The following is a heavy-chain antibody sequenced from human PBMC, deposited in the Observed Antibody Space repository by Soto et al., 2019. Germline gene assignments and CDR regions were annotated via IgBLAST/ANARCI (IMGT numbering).Heavy chain of an antibody. CDR2: ISSNGGST. J-gene: IGHJ4*02. D-gene: IGHD6-6*01. V-gene: IGHV3-64*01. CDR3: ARDRDKLGVYDY. CDR1: GFTFSSYA. Sequence: GGSLRLSCAASGFTFSSYAMHWVRQAPGKGLEYVSAISSNGGSTYYANSVKGRFTISRDNSKNTLYLQMGSLRAEDMAVYYCARDRDKLGVYDYWGQGTLVTVSS.